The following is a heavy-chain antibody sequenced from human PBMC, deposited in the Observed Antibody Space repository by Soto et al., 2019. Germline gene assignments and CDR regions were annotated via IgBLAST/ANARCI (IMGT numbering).Heavy chain of an antibody. CDR3: AKGGGGDHGY. CDR2: ITTTGDTT. V-gene: IGHV3-23*04. CDR1: GFIFTTSD. D-gene: IGHD2-21*02. J-gene: IGHJ4*02. Sequence: QLVESEGGLVQPGGSLRLSCEASGFIFTTSDMSWVRQAPGKGLEWVSSITTTGDTTHYADSVRGRFTISRDNARNSVYLQRKSLGVDGTAVYYCAKGGGGDHGYWGQGTLVAVSS.